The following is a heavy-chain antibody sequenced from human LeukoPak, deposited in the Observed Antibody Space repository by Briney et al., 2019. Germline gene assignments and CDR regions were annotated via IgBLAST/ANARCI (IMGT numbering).Heavy chain of an antibody. CDR1: GGSFSGYY. D-gene: IGHD1-26*01. CDR3: ARVGSGSYPYFDY. Sequence: SETLSLTCAVYGGSFSGYYWSWIRQPPGKGLEWIGEINHSGSTNYNPSLKSRVTISVDRSKNQFSLKLSSVTAADTAVYYCARVGSGSYPYFDYWGQGTLVTVSS. V-gene: IGHV4-34*01. CDR2: INHSGST. J-gene: IGHJ4*02.